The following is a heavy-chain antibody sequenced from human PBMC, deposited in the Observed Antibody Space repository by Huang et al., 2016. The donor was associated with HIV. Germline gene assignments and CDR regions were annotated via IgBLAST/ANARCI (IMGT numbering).Heavy chain of an antibody. Sequence: QVQLVESGGGVVQPGRSLRFSCAASGFPFNNHAMHWVRQAPGKGLDGVAVRSNDGSNNYYADAGKGRFTISRDSSKSTLFLHMTSLRTEDTAVYYCARAKDTWDAYDIWGQGTMVIVSS. CDR1: GFPFNNHA. CDR2: RSNDGSNN. V-gene: IGHV3-30-3*01. D-gene: IGHD5-18*01. CDR3: ARAKDTWDAYDI. J-gene: IGHJ3*02.